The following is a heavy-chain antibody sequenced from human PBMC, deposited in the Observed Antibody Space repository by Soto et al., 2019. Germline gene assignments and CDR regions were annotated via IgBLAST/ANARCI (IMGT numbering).Heavy chain of an antibody. CDR3: ARDVSSYSSSPATFHWFDP. CDR2: INPSGGST. J-gene: IGHJ5*02. D-gene: IGHD6-13*01. V-gene: IGHV1-46*01. CDR1: GYTFTSYY. Sequence: ASVKVSCKASGYTFTSYYMHWVRQAPGQGLEWMGIINPSGGSTSYAQKFQGRVTMTRDTSTSTVYMGLSSLRSEDTAVYYCARDVSSYSSSPATFHWFDPWGQGTLVPVSS.